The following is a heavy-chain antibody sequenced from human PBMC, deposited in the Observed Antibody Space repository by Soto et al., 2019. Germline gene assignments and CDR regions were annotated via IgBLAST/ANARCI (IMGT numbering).Heavy chain of an antibody. CDR1: GGFISSSSSY. CDR3: ARLLTPAFGRDYFDH. V-gene: IGHV4-39*01. J-gene: IGHJ4*02. D-gene: IGHD3-10*01. CDR2: IHSGGTT. Sequence: QLQLQESGPGLVKPSETLSLACTVAGGFISSSSSYWGWIRQSPGKGLEWIANIHSGGTTYYKSSLSSPVIISVDTSKDQFSLWVSSVTAADTAVYYCARLLTPAFGRDYFDHWGQGTLVIVSS.